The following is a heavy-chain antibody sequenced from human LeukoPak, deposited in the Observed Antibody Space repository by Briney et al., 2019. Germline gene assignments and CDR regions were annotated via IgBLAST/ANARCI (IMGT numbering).Heavy chain of an antibody. D-gene: IGHD3-22*01. CDR1: GFTLSDYY. V-gene: IGHV3-11*01. Sequence: PGGSLRLSCAASGFTLSDYYMSWIRQAPGKGLEWVSYISSSGSTIYYADSVKGRFTISRDNAKNSLYLQMNSLRAEDTAVYYCARDTPDYYDSSGSGLDYWGQGTLVTVSS. CDR3: ARDTPDYYDSSGSGLDY. J-gene: IGHJ4*02. CDR2: ISSSGSTI.